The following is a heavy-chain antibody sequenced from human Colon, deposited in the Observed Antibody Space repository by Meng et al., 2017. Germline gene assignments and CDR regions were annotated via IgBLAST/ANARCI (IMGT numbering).Heavy chain of an antibody. D-gene: IGHD2/OR15-2a*01. CDR2: IFHSGTS. CDR3: ARRNSNNWFDP. J-gene: IGHJ5*02. V-gene: IGHV4-4*02. CDR1: GASISGDNW. Sequence: VTLQEPGPGLVKPSGTLSLTCAVSGASISGDNWWSWVRQTPGKGLEWLGEIFHSGTSNYNPSLKSRVTISVDKSKNQFSLRLSSVTAADTAVYYCARRNSNNWFDPWGQGILVTVSS.